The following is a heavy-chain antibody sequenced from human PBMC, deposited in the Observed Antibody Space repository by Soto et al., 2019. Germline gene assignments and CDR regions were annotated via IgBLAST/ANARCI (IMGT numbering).Heavy chain of an antibody. CDR2: ISGSGGST. D-gene: IGHD3-10*01. J-gene: IGHJ5*02. Sequence: EVQLLESGGGLVQPGGSLRLSCAASGFTFSSYAMSWVRQAPGKGLEWVSAISGSGGSTYYADSVKGRCTISRDNSKNTLYLEMNSLRAEDTAVYYCAKDGWFPDWFDPWGQGTLVTVSS. CDR3: AKDGWFPDWFDP. CDR1: GFTFSSYA. V-gene: IGHV3-23*01.